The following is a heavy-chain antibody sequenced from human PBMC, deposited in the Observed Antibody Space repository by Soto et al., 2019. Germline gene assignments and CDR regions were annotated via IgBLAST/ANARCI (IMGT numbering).Heavy chain of an antibody. D-gene: IGHD2-2*01. Sequence: SETLSLTFTVSGASISSYYWSWIRQPPGKGLEWIGYIHYSWSTHYNPSLKRRVTISVDTSKHQFSLKLTSVTAADTAVYYAARGVSTHWYQWSGMDVWGLVTTVTVSS. J-gene: IGHJ6*02. CDR3: ARGVSTHWYQWSGMDV. CDR1: GASISSYY. V-gene: IGHV4-59*12. CDR2: IHYSWST.